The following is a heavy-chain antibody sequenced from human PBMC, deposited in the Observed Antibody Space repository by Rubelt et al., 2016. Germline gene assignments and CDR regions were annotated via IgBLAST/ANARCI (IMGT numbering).Heavy chain of an antibody. CDR1: GYTFSSYG. J-gene: IGHJ5*02. CDR3: ARGSYYDH. V-gene: IGHV1-18*01. CDR2: ISTYNGET. Sequence: QVHLVQSGPEVKKPGASVKVSCKASGYTFSSYGISWVRQAPGQGLEWVGWISTYNGETNFAQKFRDGVTMTTDTSTSTGYMELRSLRSDDTAVYYCARGSYYDHWGQGTLVTVSS. D-gene: IGHD3-10*01.